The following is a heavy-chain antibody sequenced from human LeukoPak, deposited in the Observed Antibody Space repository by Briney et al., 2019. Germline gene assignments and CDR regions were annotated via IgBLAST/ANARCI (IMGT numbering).Heavy chain of an antibody. Sequence: SETLSLTCTVSSGSISTSNYYWSWIRQPPGKELEWIGEINHSGSTNYNPSLKSRVTISVDTSKNQFSLKLSSVTAADTAVYYCARGRYSWYSNLPWFDPWGQGTLVTVSS. V-gene: IGHV4-39*07. CDR1: SGSISTSNYY. J-gene: IGHJ5*02. CDR2: INHSGST. D-gene: IGHD6-13*01. CDR3: ARGRYSWYSNLPWFDP.